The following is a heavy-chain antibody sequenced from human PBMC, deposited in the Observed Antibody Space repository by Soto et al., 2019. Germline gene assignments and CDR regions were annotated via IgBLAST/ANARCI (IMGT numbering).Heavy chain of an antibody. CDR1: GYSFTSYW. CDR2: IYPGDSDT. J-gene: IGHJ6*02. CDR3: ARTAAAGKYYYGVDV. D-gene: IGHD6-13*01. V-gene: IGHV5-51*01. Sequence: GESLKISCKGSGYSFTSYWIGWVRQVPGKGLEWMGIIYPGDSDTRYSPSFQGRVTISADKSTSTAYLQWSSLKASDTAMYYCARTAAAGKYYYGVDVWGQGTTVTVSS.